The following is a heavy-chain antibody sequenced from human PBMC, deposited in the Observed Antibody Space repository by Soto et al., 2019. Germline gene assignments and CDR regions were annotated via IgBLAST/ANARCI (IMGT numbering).Heavy chain of an antibody. V-gene: IGHV1-18*01. Sequence: GPGVKKPGASVRVSCRASGYTFTNYGIGWVRQAPGQGLEWMGWINTYNGNTNYAQKFRGRLTMTTDTSTTTAYMELRSLKSDGTGMLYLAKGGLDPTATVTGGYWGQGTLVTVSS. D-gene: IGHD1-1*01. CDR1: GYTFTNYG. J-gene: IGHJ4*02. CDR2: INTYNGNT. CDR3: AKGGLDPTATVTGGY.